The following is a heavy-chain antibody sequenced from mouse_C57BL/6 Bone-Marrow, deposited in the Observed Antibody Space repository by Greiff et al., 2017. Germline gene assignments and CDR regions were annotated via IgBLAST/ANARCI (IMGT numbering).Heavy chain of an antibody. D-gene: IGHD2-3*01. CDR1: GFNIKDDY. J-gene: IGHJ2*01. CDR2: IDPEIGDT. V-gene: IGHV14-4*01. CDR3: SSFDGNYLDF. Sequence: EVKVVESGAELVRPGASVKLSCTASGFNIKDDYIHWVKQRPEQGLEWIGWIDPEIGDTEYASKFQGKATIPSDPSSNTAYLQLSSLPSEDTAVYYCSSFDGNYLDFWGQGTPLTVAS.